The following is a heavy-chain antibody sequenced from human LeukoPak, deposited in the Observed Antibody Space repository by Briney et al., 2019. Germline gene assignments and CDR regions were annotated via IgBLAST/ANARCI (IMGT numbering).Heavy chain of an antibody. J-gene: IGHJ4*02. CDR1: GGSICTYY. CDR2: IYYSGST. D-gene: IGHD5-12*01. V-gene: IGHV4-59*12. Sequence: WETLSLTSTDSGGSICTYYWCWIRPPPGEGLEWIWHIYYSGSTNYNPSLKSRLTISVDTSKNQFSLKLSSVTAADTAVYYCARIAYSGYDYRGYFDYWGQGTLVTVSS. CDR3: ARIAYSGYDYRGYFDY.